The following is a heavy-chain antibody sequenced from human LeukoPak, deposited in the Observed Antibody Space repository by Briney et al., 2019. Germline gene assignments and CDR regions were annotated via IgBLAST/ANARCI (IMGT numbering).Heavy chain of an antibody. CDR2: INPNSGGT. J-gene: IGHJ4*02. CDR1: GYTFTGYY. V-gene: IGHV1-2*02. CDR3: ARKHFSHLAAAGTEFGFDY. Sequence: ASVKVSCKASGYTFTGYYMHWVRQAPGQGLEWMGWINPNSGGTNYAQKFQGRVTMTRDTSISTAYMELSRLRSDDTAVYYCARKHFSHLAAAGTEFGFDYWGQGTLVTVSS. D-gene: IGHD6-13*01.